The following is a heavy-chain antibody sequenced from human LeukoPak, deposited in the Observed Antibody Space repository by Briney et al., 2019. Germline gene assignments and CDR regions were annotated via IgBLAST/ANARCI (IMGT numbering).Heavy chain of an antibody. CDR3: AKDSSSSKGLRYFYY. D-gene: IGHD6-6*01. Sequence: GGSLRLSCASSGFTFDDYAMHWVRQGPGKGLEWVSLISWDGGSTYYADSVKGRFTIPSDNRRKSLYLQMHSLRAEDTALYYCAKDSSSSKGLRYFYYWGQGTLVTVSS. J-gene: IGHJ4*02. CDR1: GFTFDDYA. CDR2: ISWDGGST. V-gene: IGHV3-43D*03.